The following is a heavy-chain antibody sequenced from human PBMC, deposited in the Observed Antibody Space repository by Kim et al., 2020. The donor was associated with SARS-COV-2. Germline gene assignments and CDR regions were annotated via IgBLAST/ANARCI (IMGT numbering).Heavy chain of an antibody. D-gene: IGHD3-10*01. CDR1: GYTFTSYG. V-gene: IGHV1-18*04. J-gene: IGHJ4*02. CDR3: ARDLEFGSGLDYFDY. CDR2: ISAYNGNT. Sequence: ASVKVSCKASGYTFTSYGISWVRQAPGQGLEWMGWISAYNGNTNYAQKLQGRVTMTTDTSTSTAYMELRSLRSDDTAVYYCARDLEFGSGLDYFDYWGQGTLVTVSS.